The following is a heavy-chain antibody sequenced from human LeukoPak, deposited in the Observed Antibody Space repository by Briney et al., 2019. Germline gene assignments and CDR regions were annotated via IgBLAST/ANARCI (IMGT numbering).Heavy chain of an antibody. CDR3: ARDMTRIAARPDYFDY. J-gene: IGHJ4*02. V-gene: IGHV3-21*01. CDR2: ISSSSSYI. CDR1: GFTFSSDS. Sequence: GGSLRLSCAASGFTFSSDSMNWVRQAPGKGLEWVSSISSSSSYIYYADSVKGRFTISRDNAKNSLYLQMNSLRAEDTAVYYCARDMTRIAARPDYFDYWGQGTLVTVSP. D-gene: IGHD6-6*01.